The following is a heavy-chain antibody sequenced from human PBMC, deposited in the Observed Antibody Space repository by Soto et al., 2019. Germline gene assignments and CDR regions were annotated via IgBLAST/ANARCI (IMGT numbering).Heavy chain of an antibody. J-gene: IGHJ4*02. CDR3: AREGFYGSGSYSDY. CDR2: IYYSGST. D-gene: IGHD3-10*01. V-gene: IGHV4-59*12. Sequence: SETLSITCTVSGDSISSYYWSWIRQPPGKGLEWTGYIYYSGSTNYHPSLKSRVTISVDTSKNQFSLKLSSVTAADTAVYYCAREGFYGSGSYSDYWGQGTLVTVSS. CDR1: GDSISSYY.